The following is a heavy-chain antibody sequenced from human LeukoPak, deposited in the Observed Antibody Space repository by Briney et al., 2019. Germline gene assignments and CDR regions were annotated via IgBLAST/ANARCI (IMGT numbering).Heavy chain of an antibody. J-gene: IGHJ4*02. CDR2: IYHRGNT. CDR1: GGSVSTSFHS. V-gene: IGHV4-30-2*01. Sequence: SQTLSLTCAVSGGSVSTSFHSWNWIRQPPGKAPEFIGYIYHRGNTYSNPSLGSRVTISIDTSKNYFPLNLNSVTAADTAVYYCVRGDGYGDYVGLGGHWGPGTLVTVSS. D-gene: IGHD4-17*01. CDR3: VRGDGYGDYVGLGGH.